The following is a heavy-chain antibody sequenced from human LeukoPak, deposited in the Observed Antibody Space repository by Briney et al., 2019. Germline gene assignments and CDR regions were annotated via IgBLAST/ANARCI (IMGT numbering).Heavy chain of an antibody. V-gene: IGHV3-23*01. J-gene: IGHJ4*02. CDR2: IVGSGVDT. Sequence: GGSLRPSCAASGFTFSRHAMSWVRRAPGKGLEWVSVIVGSGVDTYYADSVKGRFTISRDNSKNTLYVQMNSLGAEDTAVYYCAKGPNDSSNYLFDYWGQGTLVTVSS. CDR1: GFTFSRHA. D-gene: IGHD4-11*01. CDR3: AKGPNDSSNYLFDY.